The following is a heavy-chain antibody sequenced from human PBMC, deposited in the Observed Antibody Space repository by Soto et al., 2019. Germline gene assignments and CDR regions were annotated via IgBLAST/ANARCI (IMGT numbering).Heavy chain of an antibody. Sequence: SGPTLVNPTQPLTLTCSFSGFSLSTSGVAAGWIRQRPGKGLEWLALVYWDDDKRYSPSLRDRLNITKDTSNTKFYHTMTTVDPENTAMYYCAHALGYRIFGAGKGAHWFDPWGQ. J-gene: IGHJ5*02. CDR3: AHALGYRIFGAGKGAHWFDP. D-gene: IGHD3-3*01. V-gene: IGHV2-5*02. CDR1: GFSLSTSGVA. CDR2: VYWDDDK.